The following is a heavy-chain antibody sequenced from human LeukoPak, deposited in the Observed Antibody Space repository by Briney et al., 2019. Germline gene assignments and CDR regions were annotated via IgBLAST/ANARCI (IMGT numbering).Heavy chain of an antibody. CDR1: GFTFSSYW. Sequence: GGSLRLSCAASGFTFSSYWMHWVRHAPGKGVVWVSRINSDGSSITYADSVKGRFTISRDNAKNTLYLQMNSLRVEDTAVYYCAREGRVSGYDFDCWGQGTLVTVSS. V-gene: IGHV3-74*03. CDR3: AREGRVSGYDFDC. CDR2: INSDGSSI. D-gene: IGHD5-12*01. J-gene: IGHJ4*02.